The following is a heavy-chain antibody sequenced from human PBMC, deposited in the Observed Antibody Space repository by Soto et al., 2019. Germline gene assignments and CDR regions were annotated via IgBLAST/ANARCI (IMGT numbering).Heavy chain of an antibody. CDR3: ARDRSPSDWGYYYYGMDV. J-gene: IGHJ6*02. D-gene: IGHD7-27*01. V-gene: IGHV4-30-4*01. CDR2: IYYSGST. CDR1: GGSISSGDYY. Sequence: QVQLQESGPGLVKPSQTLSLTCTVSGGSISSGDYYWSWIRQPPGKGLEWIGYIYYSGSTYYNPSLKRRVTISVDTSKNQFSLKLSSVTAADTAVYYCARDRSPSDWGYYYYGMDVWGQGTTVTVSS.